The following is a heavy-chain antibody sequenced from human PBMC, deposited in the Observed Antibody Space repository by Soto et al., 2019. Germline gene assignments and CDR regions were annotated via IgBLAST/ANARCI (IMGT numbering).Heavy chain of an antibody. Sequence: QSQTLSLTCAISGDRVSSNSAAWNWLRQSPSRGLEWLGRTYYRSKWYNDYAVSVKSRITINPDTSKNQFSLQLNSVTPEDTAVYYCAREGDFWSGYSEGKGFDYWGQGTLVTVSS. J-gene: IGHJ4*02. CDR2: TYYRSKWYN. V-gene: IGHV6-1*01. CDR3: AREGDFWSGYSEGKGFDY. D-gene: IGHD3-3*01. CDR1: GDRVSSNSAA.